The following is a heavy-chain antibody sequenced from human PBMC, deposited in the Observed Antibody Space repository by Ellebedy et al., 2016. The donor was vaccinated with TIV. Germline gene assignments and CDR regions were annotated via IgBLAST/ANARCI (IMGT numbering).Heavy chain of an antibody. D-gene: IGHD3-16*01. V-gene: IGHV3-74*01. CDR1: GFSFRSYW. CDR2: IKSGGNNT. J-gene: IGHJ4*02. CDR3: ARDIGGTLIDY. Sequence: GGSLRLSCEASGFSFRSYWMHWVRQAPGKGLVWVSRIKSGGNNTIYADSVKGRFTISRDNAKNTLYLQMNSLRVEDTAVYYCARDIGGTLIDYWGQGTPVTVSS.